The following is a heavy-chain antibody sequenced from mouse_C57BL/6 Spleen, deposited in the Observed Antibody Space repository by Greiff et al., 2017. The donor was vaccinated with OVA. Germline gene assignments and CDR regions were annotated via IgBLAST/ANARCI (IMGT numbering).Heavy chain of an antibody. V-gene: IGHV1-15*01. J-gene: IGHJ3*01. CDR3: TGGTAQAPFAY. D-gene: IGHD3-2*02. Sequence: QVHVKQSGAELVRPGASVTLSCKASGYTFTDYEMHWVKQTPVHGLEWIGAIDPETGGTAYNQKFKGKAILTADKSSSTAYMELRSLTSEDSAVYYCTGGTAQAPFAYWGQGTLVTVSA. CDR1: GYTFTDYE. CDR2: IDPETGGT.